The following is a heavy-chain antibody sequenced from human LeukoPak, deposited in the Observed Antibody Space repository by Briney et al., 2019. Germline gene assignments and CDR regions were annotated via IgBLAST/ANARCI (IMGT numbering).Heavy chain of an antibody. CDR2: IFSGDSDT. J-gene: IGHJ4*02. CDR3: ARLLMITFGGVIVRKSYYFDY. CDR1: GYSFFSYW. V-gene: IGHV5-51*03. D-gene: IGHD3-16*02. Sequence: GEALKNSCKGSGYSFFSYWIGWGGQMPGERLEWMGSIFSGDSDTRYSPSFQGQVTISADKSISTAYLQWSSLKASDTAMYYCARLLMITFGGVIVRKSYYFDYWGQGTLVTVSS.